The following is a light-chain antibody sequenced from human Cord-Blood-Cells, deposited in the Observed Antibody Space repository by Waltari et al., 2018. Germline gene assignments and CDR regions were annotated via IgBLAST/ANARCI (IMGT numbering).Light chain of an antibody. V-gene: IGKV4-1*01. CDR2: WAS. CDR1: KRVLYSSNNKNY. J-gene: IGKJ1*01. CDR3: QQYYSTPPWT. Sequence: DIVMTQSPDSLAVSLGERATINCKSSKRVLYSSNNKNYLAWYQQKPGQPPKLLIYWASTRESGVPGRFSGSGSGTDFTLTISSLQAEDVAVYYCQQYYSTPPWTFGQGTKVEIK.